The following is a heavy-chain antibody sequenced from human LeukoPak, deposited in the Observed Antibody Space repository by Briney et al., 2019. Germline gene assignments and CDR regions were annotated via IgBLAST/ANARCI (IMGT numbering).Heavy chain of an antibody. CDR2: INHSGST. Sequence: SETLSLTCAVYGGSSSGYYWSWIRQPPGKGLEWIGEINHSGSTNYNPSLKSRVTISVDTSKNQFSLKLSSVTAADTAVYYCARPLSSSSFYYYYGMDVWGQGTTVTVSS. CDR3: ARPLSSSSFYYYYGMDV. J-gene: IGHJ6*02. V-gene: IGHV4-34*01. CDR1: GGSSSGYY. D-gene: IGHD6-6*01.